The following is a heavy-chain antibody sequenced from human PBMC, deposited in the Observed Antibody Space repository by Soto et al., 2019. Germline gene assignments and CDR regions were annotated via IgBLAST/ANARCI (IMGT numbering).Heavy chain of an antibody. J-gene: IGHJ6*02. V-gene: IGHV1-69*06. D-gene: IGHD3-22*01. Sequence: QVQLVQSGAEVKKPGSSVKVSCKASGGTFSSYAISWVRQAPGQGLEWMGGIIPIFGTANYAQKFQGRVTITADKSTSTAYMELSSLRSEDTAVYYCARGGYYYDSSGYLGYYYYGMDLWGQGTTVTVSS. CDR1: GGTFSSYA. CDR3: ARGGYYYDSSGYLGYYYYGMDL. CDR2: IIPIFGTA.